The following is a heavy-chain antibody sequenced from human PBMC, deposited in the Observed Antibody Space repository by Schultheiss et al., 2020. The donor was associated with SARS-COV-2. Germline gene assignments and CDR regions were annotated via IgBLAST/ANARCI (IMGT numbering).Heavy chain of an antibody. CDR1: GLTLDDYA. D-gene: IGHD3-10*01. J-gene: IGHJ6*02. V-gene: IGHV3-9*01. CDR3: AKEINRHLMVRGVIKGYYYYYGMDV. Sequence: GGSLRLSCAASGLTLDDYAMYWVRQAPGKGLEWVSGISWNSGRIGYADSVKGRFIISRDNAKNSLYVQMNTLRAEDTALYYCAKEINRHLMVRGVIKGYYYYYGMDVWGQGTTVTVSS. CDR2: ISWNSGRI.